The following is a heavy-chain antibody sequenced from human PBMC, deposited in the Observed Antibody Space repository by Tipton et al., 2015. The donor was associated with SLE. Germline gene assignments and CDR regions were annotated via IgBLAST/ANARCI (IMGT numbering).Heavy chain of an antibody. J-gene: IGHJ4*02. V-gene: IGHV3-30*02. CDR1: GFTFNTFW. CDR3: AKSLGYCSASSCYSALEY. Sequence: QLVQSGGDLVQPGGSLRLSCATSGFTFNTFWMTWVRQAPGKGLEWVALIQYDGSVQHYADAVKGRFTVSRDNSKNMLFLQMNRLRPEDTAVYYCAKSLGYCSASSCYSALEYWGQGTLVTVSS. D-gene: IGHD2-2*02. CDR2: IQYDGSVQ.